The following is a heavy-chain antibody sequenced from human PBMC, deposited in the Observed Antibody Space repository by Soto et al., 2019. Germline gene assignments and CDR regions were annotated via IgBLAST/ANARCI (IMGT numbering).Heavy chain of an antibody. D-gene: IGHD2-15*01. J-gene: IGHJ6*02. CDR3: AKGSHVVVVAATPRPYYYYYGMDV. V-gene: IGHV3-23*01. CDR2: ISGSGGST. Sequence: GGSLRLSCAASGFTFSSYAMSWVRQAPGKGLEWVSAISGSGGSTYYADSVKGRFTISRDNSKNTLYLQMNSLRAEDTAVYYCAKGSHVVVVAATPRPYYYYYGMDVWGQGTTVTVSS. CDR1: GFTFSSYA.